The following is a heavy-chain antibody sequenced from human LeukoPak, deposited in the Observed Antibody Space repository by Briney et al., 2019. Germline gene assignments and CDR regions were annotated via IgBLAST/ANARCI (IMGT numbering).Heavy chain of an antibody. CDR2: IIPIFGTA. Sequence: ASVKVSCKASGGTFSSYAISWVRQAPGQGLEWMGGIIPIFGTANYAQKFQGRVTITADESTSTAYMELSSLRSEDTAVYYCARTPRYYYDSALDYWGQGTLVTVSS. J-gene: IGHJ4*02. CDR1: GGTFSSYA. D-gene: IGHD3-22*01. CDR3: ARTPRYYYDSALDY. V-gene: IGHV1-69*13.